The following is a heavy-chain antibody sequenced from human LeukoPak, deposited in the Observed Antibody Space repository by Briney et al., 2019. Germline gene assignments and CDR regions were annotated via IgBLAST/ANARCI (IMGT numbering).Heavy chain of an antibody. CDR1: GFSLPTRGVG. V-gene: IGHV2-5*02. CDR2: IYWDDDK. CDR3: AHRLRVVALGNYFDY. J-gene: IGHJ4*02. D-gene: IGHD3-22*01. Sequence: SGPTLVNPTQTLTLTCSFSGFSLPTRGVGVGWIRQPPGKALQWLSLIYWDDDKRYSPSLKSRLTITKDTSKNQVVLTMTNMDPVDTGTYYCAHRLRVVALGNYFDYWGQGTPVTVSS.